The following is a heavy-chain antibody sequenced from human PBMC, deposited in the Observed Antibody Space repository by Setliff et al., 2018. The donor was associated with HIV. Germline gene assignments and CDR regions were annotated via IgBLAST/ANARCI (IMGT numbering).Heavy chain of an antibody. CDR2: FDPEDGER. Sequence: ASVKVSCKVSGYTLSELSVHWVRQAPGKGLEWMGGFDPEDGERIYAQKFQDRVTMTEDTSSDTAYMEMSGLTSEDTAVYFCSTGWGLYDNRHTAAGYLQHWGQGTLGTVSS. V-gene: IGHV1-24*01. J-gene: IGHJ1*01. CDR1: GYTLSELS. CDR3: STGWGLYDNRHTAAGYLQH. D-gene: IGHD3-22*01.